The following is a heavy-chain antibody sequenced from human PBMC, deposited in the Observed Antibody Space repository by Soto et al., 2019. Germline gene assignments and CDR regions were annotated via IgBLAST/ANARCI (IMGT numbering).Heavy chain of an antibody. CDR1: GGTLSNYA. V-gene: IGHV1-69*01. J-gene: IGHJ4*02. Sequence: QVQLVQSGAEVKKPGSSVKVSCTASGGTLSNYAINWVRQAPGQGLEWMGGIIPMFGTANYAQKFQGRVTITADGSTSTAYMELSSLRSEDTAVYYCARGGFSSSYRLDYWGQGTLVAVSS. CDR3: ARGGFSSSYRLDY. D-gene: IGHD6-6*01. CDR2: IIPMFGTA.